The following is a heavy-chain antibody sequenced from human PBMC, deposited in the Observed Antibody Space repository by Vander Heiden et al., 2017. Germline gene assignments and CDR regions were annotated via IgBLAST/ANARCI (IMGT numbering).Heavy chain of an antibody. D-gene: IGHD1-26*01. V-gene: IGHV1-8*01. Sequence: QGQVVQSGAEVKKPGASVRVSCKASGYTFTTYAINWVRQASGQGLEWMGWMDPKTGETGYAQRFQGRVTMTRNISRSTAYMELSGLRSEDTAVYFCARGARFAGSYYNYFDTWGQGSLVTVSS. CDR3: ARGARFAGSYYNYFDT. J-gene: IGHJ4*02. CDR2: MDPKTGET. CDR1: GYTFTTYA.